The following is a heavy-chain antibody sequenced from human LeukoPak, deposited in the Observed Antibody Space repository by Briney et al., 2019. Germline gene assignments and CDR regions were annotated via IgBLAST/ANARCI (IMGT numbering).Heavy chain of an antibody. CDR2: IIPIFGTA. CDR3: ARATIFGVVIEEGWFDP. Sequence: ASVKVSCKASGYTFTSYGISWVRQAPGQGLEWMGGIIPIFGTANYAQKFQGRVTITADESTSTAYMELSSLRSEDTAVYYCARATIFGVVIEEGWFDPWGQGTLVTVSS. V-gene: IGHV1-69*13. J-gene: IGHJ5*02. D-gene: IGHD3-3*01. CDR1: GYTFTSYG.